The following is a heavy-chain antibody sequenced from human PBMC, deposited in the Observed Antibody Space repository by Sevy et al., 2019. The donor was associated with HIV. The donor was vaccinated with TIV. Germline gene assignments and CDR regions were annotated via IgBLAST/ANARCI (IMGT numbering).Heavy chain of an antibody. CDR1: GFSFSNYW. V-gene: IGHV3-7*01. Sequence: GESLKISCAASGFSFSNYWMHWVRQAPGKGLEWVANIKQDESERYYVASVKGRFTISRDNAKNPVYLEMNSLRPDDTAIYYCAKGNSGSFDYWGQGTLVTVSS. CDR2: IKQDESER. J-gene: IGHJ4*02. D-gene: IGHD3-10*01. CDR3: AKGNSGSFDY.